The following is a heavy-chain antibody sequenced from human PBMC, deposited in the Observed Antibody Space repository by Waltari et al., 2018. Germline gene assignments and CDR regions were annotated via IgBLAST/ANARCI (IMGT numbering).Heavy chain of an antibody. CDR2: INAGNGNT. D-gene: IGHD6-6*01. CDR3: ARGKRSSSSYYYYYYMDV. J-gene: IGHJ6*03. V-gene: IGHV1-3*03. Sequence: QVQLVQSGAEVKKPGASVKVSCKASGYTFTSYAMHWVRQAPGQRLEWMGWINAGNGNTKYSQEFQGRVTITRDTSASTAYMELSSLRSEDMAVYYCARGKRSSSSYYYYYYMDVWGKGTTVTVSS. CDR1: GYTFTSYA.